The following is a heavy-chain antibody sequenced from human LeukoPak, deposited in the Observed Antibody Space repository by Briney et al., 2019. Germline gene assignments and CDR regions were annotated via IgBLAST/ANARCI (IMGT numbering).Heavy chain of an antibody. V-gene: IGHV4-34*01. CDR2: INHSGST. CDR3: ARGQGIAAAGCLDY. D-gene: IGHD6-13*01. Sequence: SETLSLTCAVYGASFSGYYWSWIRQPPGKGLEWIGEINHSGSTNYNPSLKSRVTISVDTSKNQFSLKLSSVTAADTAVYYCARGQGIAAAGCLDYWGQGTLVTVSS. J-gene: IGHJ4*02. CDR1: GASFSGYY.